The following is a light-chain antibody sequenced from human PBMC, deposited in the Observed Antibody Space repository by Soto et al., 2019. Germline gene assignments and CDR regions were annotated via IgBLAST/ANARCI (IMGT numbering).Light chain of an antibody. CDR2: EVS. V-gene: IGLV2-14*01. J-gene: IGLJ1*01. Sequence: QSVLTQPASVSGSPGQSITISCTGTSSDVGGYNYVSWYQQHPGKAPKLMIYEVSNRPSGVSNRFSGSKSGNTASLTISGLLAEDEADYFCSSYAANTNLVFGTGTKVTVL. CDR3: SSYAANTNLV. CDR1: SSDVGGYNY.